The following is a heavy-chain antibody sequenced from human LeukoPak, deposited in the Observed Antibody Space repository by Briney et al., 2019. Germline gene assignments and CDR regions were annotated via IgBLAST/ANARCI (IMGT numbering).Heavy chain of an antibody. J-gene: IGHJ4*02. Sequence: GGSLRLSCAASGFTFSSYWMSWVRQAPGKGLEWVSGISTSGGSTSYADSVKGRFTISRDNPRNTLYIQMNSRRVEDTAVYYCSIMHRYYDGSGYWVQWGQGSLVTVSS. CDR2: ISTSGGST. V-gene: IGHV3-23*01. D-gene: IGHD3-22*01. CDR1: GFTFSSYW. CDR3: SIMHRYYDGSGYWVQ.